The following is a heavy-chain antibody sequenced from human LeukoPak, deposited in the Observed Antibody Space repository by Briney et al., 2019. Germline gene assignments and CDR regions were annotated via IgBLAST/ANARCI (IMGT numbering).Heavy chain of an antibody. CDR2: FDPEDGET. J-gene: IGHJ4*02. D-gene: IGHD3-3*01. CDR1: GYTFTGYY. CDR3: ATDSGVVMPQNYFDY. V-gene: IGHV1-24*01. Sequence: ASVKVSCKASGYTFTGYYMHWVRQAPGKGLEWMGGFDPEDGETIYAQKFQGRVTMTEDTSTDTAYMELSSLRSEDTAVYYCATDSGVVMPQNYFDYWGQGTLVTVSS.